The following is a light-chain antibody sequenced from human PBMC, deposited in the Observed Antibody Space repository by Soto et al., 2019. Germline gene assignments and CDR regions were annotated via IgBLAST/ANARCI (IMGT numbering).Light chain of an antibody. CDR1: QTISSW. J-gene: IGKJ1*01. CDR2: KAS. CDR3: QQYHIYSGT. Sequence: GARVPITCRASQTISSWLAWYQQKPGKAPKLLIYKASTLASGVPSRFSGSGSGTEFTLTIDSLQPDDFATYYCQQYHIYSGTFGQGTKVE. V-gene: IGKV1-5*03.